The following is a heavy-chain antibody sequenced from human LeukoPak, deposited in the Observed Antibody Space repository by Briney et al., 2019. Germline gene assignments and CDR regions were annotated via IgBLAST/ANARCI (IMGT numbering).Heavy chain of an antibody. D-gene: IGHD2-2*01. Sequence: GGSLRLSCAASGFTFSSYRMSWVRQAPGKGLEWVANIKQDGSEKYYVDSVKGRFTISRDNAKNSLYLQMNSLRAEDTAVYYCARDALGYCSSTSSLCYYGMDVWGKGTTVTVSS. CDR1: GFTFSSYR. CDR3: ARDALGYCSSTSSLCYYGMDV. J-gene: IGHJ6*04. V-gene: IGHV3-7*03. CDR2: IKQDGSEK.